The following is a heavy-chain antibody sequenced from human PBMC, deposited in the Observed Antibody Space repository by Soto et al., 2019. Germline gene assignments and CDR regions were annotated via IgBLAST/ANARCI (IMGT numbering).Heavy chain of an antibody. D-gene: IGHD3-22*01. V-gene: IGHV4-30-4*01. CDR2: IYYSGST. CDR1: GGSISSGDYY. CDR3: ARDGDYYDSSGYYWRYFDY. Sequence: SETLSLTCTVSGGSISSGDYYWSWIRQPPGKGLEWIGYIYYSGSTYYNPSLKSRVTISVDTSKNQFSLKLSSVTAADTAVYYCARDGDYYDSSGYYWRYFDYWGQGTRVTVSS. J-gene: IGHJ4*02.